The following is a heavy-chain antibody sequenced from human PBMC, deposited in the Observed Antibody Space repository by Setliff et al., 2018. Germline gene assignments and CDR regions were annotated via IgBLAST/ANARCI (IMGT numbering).Heavy chain of an antibody. D-gene: IGHD3-22*01. CDR1: GGSISSSSYY. J-gene: IGHJ4*02. V-gene: IGHV4-39*01. CDR2: IYYSGST. Sequence: SETLSLTCTVSGGSISSSSYYWGWTRQSPGKGLEWIGSIYYSGSTYYNPSLKSRVTISVDTSKNQFSLKLSSVTAADTAVYYCARPPPLDSSGYTFDYWCQGTLVTVSS. CDR3: ARPPPLDSSGYTFDY.